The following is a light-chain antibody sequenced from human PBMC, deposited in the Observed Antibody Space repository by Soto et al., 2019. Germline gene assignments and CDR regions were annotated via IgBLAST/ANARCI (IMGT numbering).Light chain of an antibody. CDR3: QQYYYYAT. CDR1: QTISSW. CDR2: KAS. V-gene: IGKV1-5*03. J-gene: IGKJ1*01. Sequence: DSQMTQSPSTLSASVGDRVTITCRASQTISSWLAWYQQKPGKAPKLLIYKASTLESGVPSRFSGSGSGTDFTLTVTSLQPEDFATYYCQQYYYYATFGQGTKVEIK.